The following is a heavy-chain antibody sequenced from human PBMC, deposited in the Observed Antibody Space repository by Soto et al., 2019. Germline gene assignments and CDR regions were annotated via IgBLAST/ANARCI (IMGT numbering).Heavy chain of an antibody. D-gene: IGHD6-13*01. CDR3: GRVASSSSWTPDY. V-gene: IGHV3-21*02. Sequence: EVQLVESGGGLVKPGGSLRLSCAASGFTFSSYSMNWVRQVPGKGLEWVSSLTSTSSYTYYADPVKGRFTISRDNAKNSLFLQMNSLRAEDTAVYYCGRVASSSSWTPDYLGQGTLVTVSS. J-gene: IGHJ4*02. CDR1: GFTFSSYS. CDR2: LTSTSSYT.